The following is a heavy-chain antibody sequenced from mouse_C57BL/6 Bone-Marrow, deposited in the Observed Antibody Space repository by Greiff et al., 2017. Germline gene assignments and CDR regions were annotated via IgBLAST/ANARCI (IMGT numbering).Heavy chain of an antibody. J-gene: IGHJ2*01. CDR1: GYTFTDYE. V-gene: IGHV1-15*01. CDR2: IDPETGGT. CDR3: TREAGTLDY. Sequence: VQGVESGAELVRPGASVTLSCKASGYTFTDYEMHWVKQTPVHGLEWIGAIDPETGGTAYNQKFKGKAILTADKSSSTAYMELRSLTSEDSAVYYCTREAGTLDYWGQGTTLTVSS. D-gene: IGHD4-1*01.